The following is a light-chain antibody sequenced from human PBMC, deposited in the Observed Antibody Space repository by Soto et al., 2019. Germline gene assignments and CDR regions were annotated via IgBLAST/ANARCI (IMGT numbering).Light chain of an antibody. CDR2: EVS. V-gene: IGLV2-14*01. Sequence: QSALTQPASVSGSPGQSITISCTGSSSDVGSDQYVSWYQQHPGKAPKVIIYEVSNRPSGVSNRFSGSKSGNTASLTISGLQAEEEADYYCSSHTSSTTDYVFGTGTKLTVL. CDR1: SSDVGSDQY. J-gene: IGLJ1*01. CDR3: SSHTSSTTDYV.